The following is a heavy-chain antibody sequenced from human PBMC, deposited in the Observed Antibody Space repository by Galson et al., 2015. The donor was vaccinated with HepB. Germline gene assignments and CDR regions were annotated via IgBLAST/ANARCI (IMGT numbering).Heavy chain of an antibody. CDR1: GFTFSSYG. D-gene: IGHD3-16*01. CDR3: AKDRIRAVWRGAEYFQH. CDR2: ISYDGSNK. V-gene: IGHV3-30*18. J-gene: IGHJ1*01. Sequence: SLRLSCAASGFTFSSYGMHWVRQAPGKGLEWVAVISYDGSNKYYADSVKGRFTISRDNSKNTLYLQMNSLRAEDTAVYYCAKDRIRAVWRGAEYFQHWGQGTLVTVSS.